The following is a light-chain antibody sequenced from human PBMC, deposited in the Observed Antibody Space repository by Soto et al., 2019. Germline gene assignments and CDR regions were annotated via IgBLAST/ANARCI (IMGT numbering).Light chain of an antibody. J-gene: IGLJ1*01. CDR2: EVT. CDR1: SSDIGSYDY. CDR3: SSYTDSSNYV. V-gene: IGLV2-14*01. Sequence: QSALTQPASVSGSPGQSITISCTGTSSDIGSYDYVSWYQQHPGKAPNLIIYEVTDRPSGVSNRFSGSKSGNTASLTISGLQAEDEADYYCSSYTDSSNYVFGTGTKLTVL.